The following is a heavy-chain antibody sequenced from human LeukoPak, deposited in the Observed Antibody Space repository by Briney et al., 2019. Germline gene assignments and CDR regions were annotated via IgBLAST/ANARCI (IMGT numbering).Heavy chain of an antibody. CDR1: GGSISSYY. Sequence: SETLSLTCTVSGGSISSYYWSWIRQPAGKGLEWIGRIYTSGSTNYNPSLKSRVTMSVDTSKNQFSLKLSSVTAADTAVYYCARDRGDYGDYKVWFDYWGQGTLVTVSS. D-gene: IGHD4-17*01. V-gene: IGHV4-4*07. J-gene: IGHJ4*02. CDR2: IYTSGST. CDR3: ARDRGDYGDYKVWFDY.